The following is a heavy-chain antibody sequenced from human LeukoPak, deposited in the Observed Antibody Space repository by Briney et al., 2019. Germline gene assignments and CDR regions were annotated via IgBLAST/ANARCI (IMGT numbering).Heavy chain of an antibody. CDR1: GFTFSTSW. CDR3: ARDPTAMATKNNWFDP. D-gene: IGHD5-18*01. J-gene: IGHJ5*02. V-gene: IGHV3-74*01. CDR2: INSDGSTI. Sequence: PGGSLRLSCAGSGFTFSTSWMHWVRQAPGQGLVWVSRINSDGSTINYADSVQGRFTISRDNAKNSLYLQMNSLRAEDTAVYYCARDPTAMATKNNWFDPWGQGTLVTVSS.